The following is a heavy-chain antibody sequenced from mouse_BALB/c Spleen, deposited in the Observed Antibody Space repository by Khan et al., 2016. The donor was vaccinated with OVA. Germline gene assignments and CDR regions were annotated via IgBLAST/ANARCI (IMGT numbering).Heavy chain of an antibody. D-gene: IGHD2-14*01. J-gene: IGHJ4*01. CDR2: IWGGGGT. CDR1: GFSLSRYN. Sequence: QVQLKQSGPGLVAPSQSLSITCTVSGFSLSRYNIHWVRQPPGKGLEWLGMIWGGGGTDYTSTLKSRLSIRKDNSQSQVLLKMNSLQTDDTAMYYCARAYYRYDGYDAMDYWGQGTSVTVSS. V-gene: IGHV2-6-4*01. CDR3: ARAYYRYDGYDAMDY.